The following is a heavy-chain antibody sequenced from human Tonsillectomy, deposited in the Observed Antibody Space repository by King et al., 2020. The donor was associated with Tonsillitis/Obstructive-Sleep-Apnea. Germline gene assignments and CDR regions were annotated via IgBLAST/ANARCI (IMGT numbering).Heavy chain of an antibody. CDR1: GFTFSTYW. V-gene: IGHV3-7*03. CDR3: TRDRNYYVSGKYYDAFDI. Sequence: VQLVESGGGLVQPGGSLRLACAASGFTFSTYWMIWVRQAPGKGLEWVANIRGDGRGKYLEDYLKDRFSISRDNAKNSLYLQMKSLRAEDTAVYYCTRDRNYYVSGKYYDAFDIWGQGTVVTVSS. J-gene: IGHJ3*02. CDR2: IRGDGRGK. D-gene: IGHD3-10*01.